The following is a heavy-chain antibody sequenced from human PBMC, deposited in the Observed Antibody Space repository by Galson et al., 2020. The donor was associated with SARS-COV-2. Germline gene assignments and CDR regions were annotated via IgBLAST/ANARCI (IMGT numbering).Heavy chain of an antibody. Sequence: ASVKVSCKASGYTFTSYGISWVRQAPGQGLEWMGWINAYNGNTNYAQKLQGRVTMTTDTSTSTAYMELRSLRADDTAVYYCARTVTMFGVVIEYHYGMDVWGQGTTVTVSS. CDR3: ARTVTMFGVVIEYHYGMDV. J-gene: IGHJ6*02. V-gene: IGHV1-18*01. D-gene: IGHD3-3*01. CDR2: INAYNGNT. CDR1: GYTFTSYG.